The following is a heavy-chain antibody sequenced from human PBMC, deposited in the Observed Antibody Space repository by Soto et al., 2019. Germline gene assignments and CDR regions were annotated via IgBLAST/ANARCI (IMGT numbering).Heavy chain of an antibody. CDR3: ARGPYGVDY. J-gene: IGHJ4*02. CDR1: GGSISSYY. D-gene: IGHD4-17*01. Sequence: QVQLQESGPGLVKPSETLSLTCTVSGGSISSYYWSWIRQPPGKGLEWIGYIYYSGGTNYNPSLKSRVTISVDTSKNQFSLKLSSVTAADTAVYYCARGPYGVDYWGQGTLVTVSS. CDR2: IYYSGGT. V-gene: IGHV4-59*01.